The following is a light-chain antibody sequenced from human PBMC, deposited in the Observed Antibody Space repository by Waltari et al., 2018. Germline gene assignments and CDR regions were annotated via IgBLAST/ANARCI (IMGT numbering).Light chain of an antibody. V-gene: IGKV1-9*01. J-gene: IGKJ4*01. Sequence: DIQLTQSPSFLSASAGDRFTITCRASQGISSYLVWYQQKPGEAPKLLIHAASSLQSGVPSRFSGSGSGTEFTLTISSLQPEDFATYYCQQVNSYPLTFGGGTKVEIK. CDR3: QQVNSYPLT. CDR2: AAS. CDR1: QGISSY.